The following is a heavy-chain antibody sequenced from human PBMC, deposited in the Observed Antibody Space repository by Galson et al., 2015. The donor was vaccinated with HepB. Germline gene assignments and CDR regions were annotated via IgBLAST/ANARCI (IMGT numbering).Heavy chain of an antibody. D-gene: IGHD6-13*01. CDR2: ISSSSSYI. J-gene: IGHJ4*02. V-gene: IGHV3-21*01. CDR1: GFTFSSYS. CDR3: ARDRGHSSSWYFDY. Sequence: SLRLSCAASGFTFSSYSMNWVRQAPGKGLEWVSSISSSSSYIYYADSVKGRFTISRDNAKNSLYLQMNSLRAEDTAVYYCARDRGHSSSWYFDYWGQGTLVTVSS.